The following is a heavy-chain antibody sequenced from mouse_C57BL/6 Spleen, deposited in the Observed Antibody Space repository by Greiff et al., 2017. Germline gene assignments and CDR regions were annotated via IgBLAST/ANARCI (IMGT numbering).Heavy chain of an antibody. Sequence: QVQLQQPRAELVKPGASVKLSCKASGYTFTSYWMHWVKQRPGQGLEWIGMIHPNSGSTNYNEKFKSKATLTVDKSSSTAYMQLSSLTSEDSAVYYCAREDDGYYSPFAYWGQGTLVTVSA. CDR1: GYTFTSYW. CDR3: AREDDGYYSPFAY. CDR2: IHPNSGST. J-gene: IGHJ3*01. D-gene: IGHD2-3*01. V-gene: IGHV1-64*01.